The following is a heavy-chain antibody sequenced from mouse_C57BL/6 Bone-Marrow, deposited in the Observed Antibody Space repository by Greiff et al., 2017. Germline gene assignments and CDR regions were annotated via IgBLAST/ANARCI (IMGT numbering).Heavy chain of an antibody. CDR3: ARVDGNYTWFAY. V-gene: IGHV3-6*01. J-gene: IGHJ3*01. CDR1: GYSITSGYY. D-gene: IGHD2-1*01. CDR2: ISYDGSN. Sequence: EVQLVESGPGLVKPSQSLSLTCSVTGYSITSGYYWNWIRQFPGNKLEWMGYISYDGSNNYNPSLKNRISITRDTSKNQFFLKLNSVTTEDTATYYCARVDGNYTWFAYWGQGTLVTVSA.